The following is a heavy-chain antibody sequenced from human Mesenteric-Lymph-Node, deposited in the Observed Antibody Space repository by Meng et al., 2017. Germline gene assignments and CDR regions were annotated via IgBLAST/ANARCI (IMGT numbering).Heavy chain of an antibody. Sequence: SETLSLTCAVYGGSFSGYYWSWIRQPPGKGLEWIGEINHSGSTNYNPSLKSRVTISVDTSKNQFSLKLSSVTAADTAVYYCARGPLYYYDSSGAKFGYWGQGTLVTVSS. CDR3: ARGPLYYYDSSGAKFGY. J-gene: IGHJ4*02. CDR1: GGSFSGYY. D-gene: IGHD3-22*01. CDR2: INHSGST. V-gene: IGHV4-34*01.